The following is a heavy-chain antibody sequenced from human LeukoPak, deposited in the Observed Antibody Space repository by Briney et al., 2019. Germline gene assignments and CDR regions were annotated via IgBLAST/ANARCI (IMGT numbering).Heavy chain of an antibody. J-gene: IGHJ4*02. CDR3: ARGHYDFWSGYLFDY. CDR1: GASISGSRFH. D-gene: IGHD3-3*01. V-gene: IGHV4-39*07. Sequence: PSETLSLTCTVSGASISGSRFHWGWIRQPPGKGLEWIGSIHYSGNTNYNPSLKSRVTVSVDTSKNQFSLRLSSVTAADTAVYYCARGHYDFWSGYLFDYWGQGTLVTVSS. CDR2: IHYSGNT.